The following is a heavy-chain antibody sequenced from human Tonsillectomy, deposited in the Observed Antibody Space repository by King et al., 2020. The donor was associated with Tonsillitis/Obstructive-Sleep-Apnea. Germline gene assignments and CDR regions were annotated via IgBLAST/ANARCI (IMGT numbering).Heavy chain of an antibody. CDR1: GDSVGSNY. CDR3: AGLWAGYSYYYYYYRDV. V-gene: IGHV4-59*02. CDR2: IYYNGGT. D-gene: IGHD5-18*01. Sequence: QLQESGPGLVKPSETLSLTCTVSGDSVGSNYWTWIRQPPGKGLEWIGYIYYNGGTNYNPSLKSRVTTSVDTSKNQFSLTLSSVTAADTAVYYCAGLWAGYSYYYYYYRDVWGQGTTVTVSS. J-gene: IGHJ6*03.